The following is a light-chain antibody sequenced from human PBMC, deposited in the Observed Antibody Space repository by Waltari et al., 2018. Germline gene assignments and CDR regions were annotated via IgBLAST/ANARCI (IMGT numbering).Light chain of an antibody. V-gene: IGLV1-44*01. CDR2: NNN. J-gene: IGLJ2*01. CDR3: AAWDDSLNGVV. CDR1: SPNIGRDM. Sequence: QSVLTQSPSASGTSGQRVHISCSGSSPNIGRDMVNWYRHLPGTAPKLLIYNNNQRPSGVPDRFAGSKSGTSASLAISGLQSEDEADYYCAAWDDSLNGVVFGGGTKLSVL.